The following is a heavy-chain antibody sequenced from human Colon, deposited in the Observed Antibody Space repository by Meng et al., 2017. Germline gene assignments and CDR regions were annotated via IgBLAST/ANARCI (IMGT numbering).Heavy chain of an antibody. D-gene: IGHD3-22*01. Sequence: GGPLRLSCAASGFIFSTYSMIWVRQAPGKGLEWVSAIDRSSTYIYYADSVKGRFTISRDNTKNSLYLQKNSLRAEDTAVYYCARQYYYDDSVFDPLDSWGQGTLVTVSS. CDR3: ARQYYYDDSVFDPLDS. CDR1: GFIFSTYS. J-gene: IGHJ4*02. V-gene: IGHV3-21*01. CDR2: IDRSSTYI.